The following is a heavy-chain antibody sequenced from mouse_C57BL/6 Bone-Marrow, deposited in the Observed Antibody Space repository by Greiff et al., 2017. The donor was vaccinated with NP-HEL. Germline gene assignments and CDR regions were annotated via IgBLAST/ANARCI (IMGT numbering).Heavy chain of an antibody. V-gene: IGHV14-4*01. J-gene: IGHJ2*01. CDR3: TTFYYYGSSYYVDY. CDR1: GFNIKDDY. D-gene: IGHD1-1*01. Sequence: VQLQQSGAELVRPGASVKLSCTASGFNIKDDYMHWVKQRPEQGLEWIGWIDPENGDTEYASKFPGTATITADTSSNTAYLQLSSLTSEDTAVYYCTTFYYYGSSYYVDYWGQGTTLTVSS. CDR2: IDPENGDT.